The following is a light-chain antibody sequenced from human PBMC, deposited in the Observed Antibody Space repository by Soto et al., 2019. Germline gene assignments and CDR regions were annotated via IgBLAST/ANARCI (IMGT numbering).Light chain of an antibody. CDR2: AVT. J-gene: IGLJ1*01. CDR1: SSDVSGFNY. V-gene: IGLV2-14*03. CDR3: NSYTSSSTYV. Sequence: QSAPTQPASVSGASGQAITISSTGTSSDVSGFNYVSLYRQHPGKAPKLMISAVTNRPSGVSYRFSGSKSGTTASLTISGLQAEDGAEYYCNSYTSSSTYVCGTGTKSPS.